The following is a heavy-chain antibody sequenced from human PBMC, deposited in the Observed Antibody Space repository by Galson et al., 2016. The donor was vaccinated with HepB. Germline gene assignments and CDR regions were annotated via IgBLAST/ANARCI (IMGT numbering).Heavy chain of an antibody. CDR1: GGTFSTYA. Sequence: SVKVSCKASGGTFSTYAFSWVRQAPGQGLEWMGRIIPIFGTANYAQKFQGRATITADEYTSTAYMELSSLRSEDTAVYYCARVLEGPYNWFDPWGQGTLVTVSS. CDR2: IIPIFGTA. V-gene: IGHV1-69*13. J-gene: IGHJ5*02. CDR3: ARVLEGPYNWFDP.